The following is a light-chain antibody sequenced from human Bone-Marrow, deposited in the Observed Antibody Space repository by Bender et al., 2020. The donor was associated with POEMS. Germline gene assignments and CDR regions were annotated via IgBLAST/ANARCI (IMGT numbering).Light chain of an antibody. Sequence: QSVLTQPPSASGTPGQRVTISCSGGSSNIGAHAVNWYQHLPGTAPKLLIYSSHRRPSEVPDRFSGSRSGTSASLAIRGLQSEDEADYYCAVWEDSLNGWVCGGGTKLTV. CDR2: SSH. CDR3: AVWEDSLNGWV. CDR1: SSNIGAHA. V-gene: IGLV1-44*01. J-gene: IGLJ3*02.